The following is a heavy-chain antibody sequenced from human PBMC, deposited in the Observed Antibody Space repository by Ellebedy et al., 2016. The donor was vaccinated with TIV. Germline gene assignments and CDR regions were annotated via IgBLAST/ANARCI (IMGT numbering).Heavy chain of an antibody. Sequence: GESLKISXAASGFTFSSYSMNWVRQAPGKGLEWVSAISGSGGSTYYADSVKGRFTISRDNSKNTLYLQMNSLRAEDTAVYYCAKEDSRHSYGTHWGQGTVVSVSS. CDR1: GFTFSSYS. D-gene: IGHD5-18*01. J-gene: IGHJ4*02. V-gene: IGHV3-23*01. CDR2: ISGSGGST. CDR3: AKEDSRHSYGTH.